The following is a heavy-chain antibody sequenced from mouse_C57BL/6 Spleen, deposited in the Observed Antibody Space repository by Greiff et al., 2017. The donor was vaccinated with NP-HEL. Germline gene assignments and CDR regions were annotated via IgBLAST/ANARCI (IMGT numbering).Heavy chain of an antibody. CDR2: INPNNGGT. D-gene: IGHD1-1*01. V-gene: IGHV1-18*01. Sequence: EVKLMESGPELVKPGASVKIPCKASGYTFTDYNMDWVKQSHGKSLEWIGDINPNNGGTIYNQKFKGKATLTVDKSSSTAYMELRSLTSEDTAVYYCARGGFTTVVATDYAMDYWGQGTSVTVSS. CDR1: GYTFTDYN. J-gene: IGHJ4*01. CDR3: ARGGFTTVVATDYAMDY.